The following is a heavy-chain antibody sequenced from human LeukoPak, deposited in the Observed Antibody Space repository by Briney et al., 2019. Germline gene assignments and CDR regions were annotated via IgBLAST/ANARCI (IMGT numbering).Heavy chain of an antibody. CDR1: GFTFNNYG. J-gene: IGHJ5*02. V-gene: IGHV3-30*02. Sequence: GGSLRLSCAASGFTFNNYGMYWVRQAPGKGLEWVAFIRYDGSNKYHADSVKGRFTISRDNSKNTLYLQMNSLRAEDTAVYYCTKLGDPNWNSWFDPWGQGTLVTVSS. D-gene: IGHD1-7*01. CDR2: IRYDGSNK. CDR3: TKLGDPNWNSWFDP.